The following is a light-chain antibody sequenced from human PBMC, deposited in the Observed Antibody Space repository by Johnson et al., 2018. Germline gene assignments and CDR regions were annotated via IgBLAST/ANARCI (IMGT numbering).Light chain of an antibody. CDR2: ENN. V-gene: IGLV1-51*02. CDR1: SSNIGNNY. Sequence: QSVLTQPPSVSAAPGQKVTISCSGSSSNIGNNYVSWYQQLPGTAPKLLIYENNKRPSGIPDRFSGSKSGTSATLGITGLQTGDEADYYCGTWDSSLSAGYVLGNGTNVAV. J-gene: IGLJ1*01. CDR3: GTWDSSLSAGYV.